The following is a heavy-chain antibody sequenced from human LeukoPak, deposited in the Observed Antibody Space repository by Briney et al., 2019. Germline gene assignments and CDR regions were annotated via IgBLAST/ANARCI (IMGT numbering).Heavy chain of an antibody. CDR3: ARRYQTLIDY. D-gene: IGHD2-2*01. Sequence: GGSLRLSCEASRFTFSSYGMHWVRQAPGKGLEWVAVIWYDGSNKDYADSVKGRFTISRDSSKNTLYLQINSLRAEDTAVYYCARRYQTLIDYWGQGTLVTVSS. V-gene: IGHV3-33*01. CDR1: RFTFSSYG. CDR2: IWYDGSNK. J-gene: IGHJ4*02.